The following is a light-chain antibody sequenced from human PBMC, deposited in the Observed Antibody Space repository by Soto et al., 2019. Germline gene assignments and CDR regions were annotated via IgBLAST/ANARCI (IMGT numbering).Light chain of an antibody. V-gene: IGLV2-14*03. CDR2: DVS. CDR3: SSYTSSSAYV. J-gene: IGLJ1*01. Sequence: QSVLTQPASVSGSPGQSITVSCTGTSSDVGFYNYVSWYQQHPGKAPKLMIHDVSNRPSGVSNGFSGSKSGNTASLTISGLQAGDEADYYCSSYTSSSAYVFGTGTKLTVL. CDR1: SSDVGFYNY.